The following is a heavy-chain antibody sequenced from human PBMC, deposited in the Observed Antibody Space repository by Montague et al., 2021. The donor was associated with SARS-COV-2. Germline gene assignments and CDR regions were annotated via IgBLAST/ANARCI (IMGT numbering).Heavy chain of an antibody. J-gene: IGHJ4*02. Sequence: SETLSLTCIVSGYSINSNYYWGWIRQPPGKGLEWIGCSYHSGTTHYHPSLKSRVTISLDTSNNHFSLKVTSVTAADTAVYYCARAPYYGPGKPYQFDYWGRGTLVTVSS. V-gene: IGHV4-38-2*02. CDR3: ARAPYYGPGKPYQFDY. D-gene: IGHD3-10*01. CDR1: GYSINSNYY. CDR2: SYHSGTT.